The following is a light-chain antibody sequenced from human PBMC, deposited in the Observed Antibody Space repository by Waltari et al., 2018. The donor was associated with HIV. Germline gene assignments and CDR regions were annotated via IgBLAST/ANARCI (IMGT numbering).Light chain of an antibody. J-gene: IGLJ3*02. Sequence: QSALTQPASVSGSPGQSITISCTGTSSDVGGYNYVSWYQQHPGKAPKLMIYDVSKRPSGFSNRVSGSKSGNTASLTISGLRAEDEADYYCSSYTSSSTWVFGGGTKLTVL. V-gene: IGLV2-14*01. CDR1: SSDVGGYNY. CDR2: DVS. CDR3: SSYTSSSTWV.